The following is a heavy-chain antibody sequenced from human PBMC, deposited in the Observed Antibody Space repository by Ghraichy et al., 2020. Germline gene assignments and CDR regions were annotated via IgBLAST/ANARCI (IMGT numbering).Heavy chain of an antibody. V-gene: IGHV3-23*01. Sequence: GGSLRLSCAASGFTFSSYAMCWVRQAPGKGLEWVSAISGSGGSTYYADSVKGRFTISRDNSKNTLYLQMNSLRAEDTAVYYCAKGSFGVEGAHYYYYGMDVWGQGTTVTVSS. D-gene: IGHD3-3*01. CDR3: AKGSFGVEGAHYYYYGMDV. CDR1: GFTFSSYA. CDR2: ISGSGGST. J-gene: IGHJ6*02.